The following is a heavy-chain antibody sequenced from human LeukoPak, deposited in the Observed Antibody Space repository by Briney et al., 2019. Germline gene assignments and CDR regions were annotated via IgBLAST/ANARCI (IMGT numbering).Heavy chain of an antibody. CDR1: RYTFTSYD. V-gene: IGHV1-8*01. Sequence: ASVKVSCKASRYTFTSYDINWVREAAGQRLEWMGWMNPNTGRTGFAQKFQGRLTMTRDASISTAYMELSSLRSEDTAVYYCARLSQTPDYYSNGGYYYLGYWGQGAPVTVSS. D-gene: IGHD3-22*01. CDR3: ARLSQTPDYYSNGGYYYLGY. CDR2: MNPNTGRT. J-gene: IGHJ4*02.